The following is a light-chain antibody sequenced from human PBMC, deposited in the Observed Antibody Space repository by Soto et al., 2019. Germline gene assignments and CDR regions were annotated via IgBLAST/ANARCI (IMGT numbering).Light chain of an antibody. CDR2: TNT. CDR1: GSNIGGHD. V-gene: IGLV1-47*02. J-gene: IGLJ3*02. CDR3: AAWDDSRSGGV. Sequence: QAVVTQPPSMSGTPGQRVTISCSGSGSNIGGHDVYWYQQLPGTAPKLLIYTNTHRPSGVPDRFSGSKSGTSASLAISGLRSEDEADYFCAAWDDSRSGGVFGGGTKLTVL.